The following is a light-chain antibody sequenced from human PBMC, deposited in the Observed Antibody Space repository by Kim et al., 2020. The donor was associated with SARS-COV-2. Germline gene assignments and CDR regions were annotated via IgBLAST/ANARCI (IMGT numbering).Light chain of an antibody. J-gene: IGKJ2*01. V-gene: IGKV1-5*01. CDR3: QQYHNNPYT. Sequence: SAAIGDRVTITCRDSQSISSRLAWYQQKPGQAPNLLIYDASSLESGVPSRFSGSGSGTEFTRTISSLQPDDFATFYCQQYHNNPYTFGQGTKLEI. CDR2: DAS. CDR1: QSISSR.